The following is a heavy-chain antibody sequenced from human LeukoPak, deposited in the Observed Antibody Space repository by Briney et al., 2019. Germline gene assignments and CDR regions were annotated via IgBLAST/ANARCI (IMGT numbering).Heavy chain of an antibody. Sequence: GGSLRLSCAASGFSFSNYAMNWVRQAPGKGLEWASVISGSGGSTFYADSVKGRFIISRDNSKSTLYLQMNSLRTEDTAVYYCAKGSDLWFGETWGQGVLVTVSS. CDR2: ISGSGGST. CDR1: GFSFSNYA. CDR3: AKGSDLWFGET. J-gene: IGHJ4*02. D-gene: IGHD3-10*01. V-gene: IGHV3-23*01.